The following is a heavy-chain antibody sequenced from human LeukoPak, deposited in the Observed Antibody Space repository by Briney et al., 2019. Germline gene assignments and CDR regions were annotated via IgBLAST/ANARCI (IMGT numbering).Heavy chain of an antibody. CDR2: LYVDGST. D-gene: IGHD2-8*01. J-gene: IGHJ4*02. V-gene: IGHV3-66*01. CDR3: ARGVSSRHLDY. Sequence: GGSLRLSWAASGLTVSNNYLSWVRQAPGKGLEWVSVLYVDGSTYYADSVKGRFTISRDNSKNMMYLQMNSLRADDTAVYYCARGVSSRHLDYWGQGTLVTVFS. CDR1: GLTVSNNY.